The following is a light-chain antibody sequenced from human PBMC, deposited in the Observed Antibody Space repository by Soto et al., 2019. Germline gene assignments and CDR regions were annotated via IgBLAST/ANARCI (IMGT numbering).Light chain of an antibody. Sequence: QSVLTQPPSASGTPGQRVTISCSGSGSNIGSNTVNRYQHLPGTAPKVLINTNDQGPSGVPDRFSGSKSGTSASLAISGLQSDDEADYYCATWDDNLNGPVFGGGTKLTVL. J-gene: IGLJ3*02. CDR2: TND. CDR1: GSNIGSNT. CDR3: ATWDDNLNGPV. V-gene: IGLV1-44*01.